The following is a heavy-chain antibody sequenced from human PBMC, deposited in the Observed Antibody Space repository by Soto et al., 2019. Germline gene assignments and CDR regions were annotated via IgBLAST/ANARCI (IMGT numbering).Heavy chain of an antibody. J-gene: IGHJ4*02. CDR1: GGSFSCYC. CDR2: INHSGST. CDR3: ARVSHGGLDY. V-gene: IGHV4-34*01. Sequence: SETLSLTCAVYGGSFSCYCWILIRQPPGKGLEWIGEINHSGSTNYNPSLKSRVTISVDTSKNQFSLKLSSVTAADTAVYYCARVSHGGLDYWGQGTLVTVSS. D-gene: IGHD3-10*01.